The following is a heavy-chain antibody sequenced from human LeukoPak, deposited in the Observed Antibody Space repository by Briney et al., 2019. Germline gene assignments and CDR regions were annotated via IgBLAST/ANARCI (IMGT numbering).Heavy chain of an antibody. CDR2: IILIFGTA. V-gene: IGHV1-69*13. CDR1: GGTFSSYA. CDR3: AGDGYYYDRRFDY. Sequence: SVKVSCKASGGTFSSYAISWVRQAPGQGLEWMGGIILIFGTANYAQKFQGRVTITADESTSTAYMELSSLRSEDTAVYYCAGDGYYYDRRFDYWGQGTLVTVSS. J-gene: IGHJ4*02. D-gene: IGHD3-22*01.